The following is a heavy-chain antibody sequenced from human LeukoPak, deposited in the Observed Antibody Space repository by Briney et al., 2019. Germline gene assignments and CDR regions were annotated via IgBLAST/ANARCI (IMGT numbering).Heavy chain of an antibody. CDR2: INHSGSH. CDR1: GGSFSVYY. V-gene: IGHV4-34*01. J-gene: IGHJ5*02. CDR3: ASSLMIPWRET. Sequence: SETLSLTCAVYGGSFSVYYWSWIRQPPGKGLEWIGEINHSGSHNYNPSLTSRVTISVDTSKNQFSLKLTSVTAADTAVYYCASSLMIPWRETWGQGTLVTVSS. D-gene: IGHD3-22*01.